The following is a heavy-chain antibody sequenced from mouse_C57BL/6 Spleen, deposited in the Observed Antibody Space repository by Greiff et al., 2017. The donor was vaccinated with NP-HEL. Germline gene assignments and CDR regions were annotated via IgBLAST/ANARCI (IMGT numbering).Heavy chain of an antibody. CDR3: ARYYSKPYWYFDV. CDR2: IDPEDGET. Sequence: EVQLQQSGAELVKPGASVKLSCTASGFNIKDYYMHWVKQRTEQGLEWIGRIDPEDGETKYAPQFQGKATITADTSSNTAYLQLSSLTSEDTAVYYCARYYSKPYWYFDVWGTGTTVTVSS. V-gene: IGHV14-2*01. CDR1: GFNIKDYY. D-gene: IGHD2-5*01. J-gene: IGHJ1*03.